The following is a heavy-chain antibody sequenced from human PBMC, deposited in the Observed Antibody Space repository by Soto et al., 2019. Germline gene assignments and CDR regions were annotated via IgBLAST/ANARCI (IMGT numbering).Heavy chain of an antibody. Sequence: QVQLVQSGAEVKKPGASVTVSCKASGYTFSSYGISWARQAPGQGLEWMGWISYNGNTKYAQNLQGRVTMTTDTSTNTAYMELRSLRSDDTAVYYCGRDVWTTHGTPGDFYYWGQGTLVTVSS. CDR2: ISYNGNT. J-gene: IGHJ4*02. CDR1: GYTFSSYG. D-gene: IGHD4-17*01. V-gene: IGHV1-18*01. CDR3: GRDVWTTHGTPGDFYY.